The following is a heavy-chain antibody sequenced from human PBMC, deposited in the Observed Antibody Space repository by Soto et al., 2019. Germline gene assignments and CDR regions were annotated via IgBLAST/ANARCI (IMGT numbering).Heavy chain of an antibody. Sequence: SVKVSCKAAGGAFSSYTISWVRQAPGQGLEWMGRIIPILGIANYAQKFQGRVTITADKSTSTAYMELSSLRSEDTAVYYCASLSEWFDPWGQGTLVTVSS. CDR2: IIPILGIA. CDR3: ASLSEWFDP. D-gene: IGHD3-3*01. J-gene: IGHJ5*02. V-gene: IGHV1-69*02. CDR1: GGAFSSYT.